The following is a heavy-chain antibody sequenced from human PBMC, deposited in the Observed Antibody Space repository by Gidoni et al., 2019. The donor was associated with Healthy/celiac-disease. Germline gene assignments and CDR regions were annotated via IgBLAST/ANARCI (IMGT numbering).Heavy chain of an antibody. CDR1: GGSFSGYY. D-gene: IGHD4-17*01. V-gene: IGHV4-34*01. Sequence: QVQLQQWGAGLLKPSETLSLTCDVYGGSFSGYYWSWIRQPPGKGLEWIGEINHSGSTNYNPSLKSRVTISVDTSKNQFSLKLSSVTAADTAVYYCARVRMRTTWAHFDYWGQGTLVTVSS. CDR3: ARVRMRTTWAHFDY. CDR2: INHSGST. J-gene: IGHJ4*02.